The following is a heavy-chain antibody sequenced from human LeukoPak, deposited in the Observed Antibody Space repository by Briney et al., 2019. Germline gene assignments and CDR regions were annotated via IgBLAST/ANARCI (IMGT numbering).Heavy chain of an antibody. Sequence: GGSLRLSCAASGFTFSSYSMNWVRQAPGKGLEWVSYISSSSSTIYYADSVKGRFTISRDDSKSIAYLQMNSLKTEDTAVYYCTRDLYYYDSSGYHRNDYWGQGTLVTVSS. J-gene: IGHJ4*02. CDR2: ISSSSSTI. V-gene: IGHV3-48*01. D-gene: IGHD3-22*01. CDR1: GFTFSSYS. CDR3: TRDLYYYDSSGYHRNDY.